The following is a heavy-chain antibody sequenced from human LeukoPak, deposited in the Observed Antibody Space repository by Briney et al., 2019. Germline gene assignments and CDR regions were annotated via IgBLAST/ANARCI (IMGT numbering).Heavy chain of an antibody. D-gene: IGHD5-18*01. CDR2: IYYSGST. V-gene: IGHV4-59*08. J-gene: IGHJ4*02. Sequence: SETLSLTCTVSGGSISSDSWGWIRQPPGKGLEWIGYIYYSGSTNYNPSLKSRVTISVDTSKNQFSLKLASVTAADTAVYYCARHEDTSVWALDYWGQGTLVTVFS. CDR1: GGSISSDS. CDR3: ARHEDTSVWALDY.